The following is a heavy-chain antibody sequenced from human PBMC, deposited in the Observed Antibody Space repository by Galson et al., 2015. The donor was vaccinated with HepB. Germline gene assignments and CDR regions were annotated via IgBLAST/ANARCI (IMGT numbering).Heavy chain of an antibody. D-gene: IGHD4-17*01. CDR1: GGSISSSSYY. V-gene: IGHV4-39*01. Sequence: SLTCTVSGGSISSSSYYWGWIRQPPGKGLEWIGSIYYSGSTYYNPSLKSRVTISVDTSKSQFSLKLSSVTAADTAVYYCARLHDYGDYGEDYWGQGTLVTVSS. CDR3: ARLHDYGDYGEDY. J-gene: IGHJ4*02. CDR2: IYYSGST.